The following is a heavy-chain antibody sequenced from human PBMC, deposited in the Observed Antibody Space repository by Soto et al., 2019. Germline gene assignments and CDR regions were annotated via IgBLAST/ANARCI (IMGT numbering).Heavy chain of an antibody. D-gene: IGHD6-19*01. Sequence: QLQLQESGPGLVKPSETLSLTCTVSGGSISSSSYYWGWIRQPPGKGLEWIGSIYYSGSTYYNPSLKSRVTISVDTSKNQFSLKLSSVTAADTAVYYCARHPGYSSGWIDYWGQGTLVTVSS. CDR3: ARHPGYSSGWIDY. V-gene: IGHV4-39*01. CDR2: IYYSGST. CDR1: GGSISSSSYY. J-gene: IGHJ4*02.